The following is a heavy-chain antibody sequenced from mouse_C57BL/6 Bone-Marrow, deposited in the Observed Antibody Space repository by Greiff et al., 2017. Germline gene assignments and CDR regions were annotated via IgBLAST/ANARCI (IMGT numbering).Heavy chain of an antibody. D-gene: IGHD2-4*01. CDR3: ARTYDYDDEGLFDY. CDR1: GFSLTSYG. CDR2: IWSGGST. V-gene: IGHV2-2*01. J-gene: IGHJ2*01. Sequence: VKLMESGPGLVQPSQSLSITCTVSGFSLTSYGVHWVRQSPGKGLEWLGVIWSGGSTDYNAAFISRLSISKDNSKSQVFFKMNSLQADDTAIYYCARTYDYDDEGLFDYWGQGTTLTVSS.